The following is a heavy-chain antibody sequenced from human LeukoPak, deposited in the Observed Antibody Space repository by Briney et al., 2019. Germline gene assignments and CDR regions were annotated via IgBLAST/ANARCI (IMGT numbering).Heavy chain of an antibody. V-gene: IGHV1-69*05. J-gene: IGHJ6*03. CDR1: GGTFSSYA. D-gene: IGHD6-6*01. CDR2: IIPIFGTA. CDR3: ARGFAPRVSAAHRGPPRMDV. Sequence: ASVKVSCKASGGTFSSYAISWVRQAPGQGLEWMGGIIPIFGTANYAQKFQGRVTITTDESTSTAYMELSSLRSEDTAVYYCARGFAPRVSAAHRGPPRMDVWGKGTTVTVSS.